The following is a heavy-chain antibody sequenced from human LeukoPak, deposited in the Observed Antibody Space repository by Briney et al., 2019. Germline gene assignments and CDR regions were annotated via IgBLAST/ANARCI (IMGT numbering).Heavy chain of an antibody. J-gene: IGHJ4*02. Sequence: PGGSLRLSCAASGFTFSSYAMSSVRQAPGKGLEWVSAISGSGGSTYYADSVKGRFTISRDNSKNTLYLQMNSLRAEDTAVYYCASLFTMVRGVIVDYWGQGTMVTVSS. CDR3: ASLFTMVRGVIVDY. CDR2: ISGSGGST. CDR1: GFTFSSYA. D-gene: IGHD3-10*01. V-gene: IGHV3-23*01.